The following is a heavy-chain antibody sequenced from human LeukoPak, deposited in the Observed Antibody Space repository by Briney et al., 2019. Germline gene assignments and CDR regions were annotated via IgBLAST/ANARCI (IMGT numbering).Heavy chain of an antibody. V-gene: IGHV3-48*02. D-gene: IGHD4-17*01. CDR1: GFTFSSYS. CDR3: ARDPTEMTTVTIDY. CDR2: ISSSSTI. J-gene: IGHJ4*02. Sequence: GGSLRLSCAASGFTFSSYSMNWVRQAPGKGREWVSYISSSSTIYYADSVKGRFTISRDNAKNSLYLQMNSLRDEDTAVYYCARDPTEMTTVTIDYWGQGTLVTVSS.